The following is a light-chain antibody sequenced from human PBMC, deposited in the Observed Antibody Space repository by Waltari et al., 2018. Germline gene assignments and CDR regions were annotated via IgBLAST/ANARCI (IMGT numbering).Light chain of an antibody. J-gene: IGLJ3*02. CDR3: AAWDASLNGWV. CDR1: SSNIGSTT. CDR2: NDN. V-gene: IGLV1-44*01. Sequence: QSVLTQPPSASGTPGQRVTISCSGSSSNIGSTTVNWYQQLPGTAPNLLIYNDNHRPSGVPERFSGSKSGTSASLAISGLQSEDEADYYCAAWDASLNGWVFGGGTTLTVL.